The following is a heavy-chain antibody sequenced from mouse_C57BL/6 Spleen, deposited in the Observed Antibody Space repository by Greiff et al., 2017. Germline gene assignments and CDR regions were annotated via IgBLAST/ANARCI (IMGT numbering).Heavy chain of an antibody. D-gene: IGHD1-1*01. J-gene: IGHJ2*01. CDR1: GYTFTSYW. CDR3: ARTTTVVAPYYFDY. Sequence: VQLQQPGAELVRPGSSVKLCCKASGYTFTSYWMHWVKQRPIQGLEWIGNIDPSDSETHYNQKFKDKATLTGDKSSSTAYMQLSSLTSEDSAVYYCARTTTVVAPYYFDYWGQGTTLTVSS. V-gene: IGHV1-52*01. CDR2: IDPSDSET.